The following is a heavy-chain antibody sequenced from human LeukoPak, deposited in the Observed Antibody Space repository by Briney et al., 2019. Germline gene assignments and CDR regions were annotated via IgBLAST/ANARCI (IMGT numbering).Heavy chain of an antibody. D-gene: IGHD4-17*01. J-gene: IGHJ4*02. Sequence: SETLSLTCTVSGGSISSGDYYLSWIRQHPGKGLEWIGYIYYSGSTYYNPSLKSRVTIFVDPSKNQFSLKLSSVTAADTAVYYCAASSSLSYGAPDYWGQGTLVTVSS. CDR1: GGSISSGDYY. V-gene: IGHV4-31*03. CDR3: AASSSLSYGAPDY. CDR2: IYYSGST.